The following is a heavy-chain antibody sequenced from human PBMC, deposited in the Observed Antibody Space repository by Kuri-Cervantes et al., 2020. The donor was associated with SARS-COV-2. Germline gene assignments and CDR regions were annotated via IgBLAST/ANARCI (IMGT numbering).Heavy chain of an antibody. CDR2: IYYSGST. Sequence: GSLRLSCTVSGGSISSSSYYWGWIRQPPGKGLEWIGSIYYSGSTYYNPSLKSRVTISVDRSKNQFSLNLTSVTAADTAVYYCARGPKSGYRNYYYYAMDVWGQGTTVTVSS. CDR1: GGSISSSSYY. CDR3: ARGPKSGYRNYYYYAMDV. D-gene: IGHD3-3*01. V-gene: IGHV4-39*07. J-gene: IGHJ6*02.